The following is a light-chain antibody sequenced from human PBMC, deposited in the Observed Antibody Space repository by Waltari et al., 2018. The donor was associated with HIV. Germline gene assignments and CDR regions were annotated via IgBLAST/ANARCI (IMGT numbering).Light chain of an antibody. CDR2: EDN. Sequence: FVMTQPHPVSESPGKKVTISCTRNSGNIAPNYVNWYQQRPGSSPTTVIYEDNQRPSGVPDRFSGSIDSSSNSAALTISGLETDDEADYYCQSYDNNDVIFGGGTRLTVL. CDR3: QSYDNNDVI. J-gene: IGLJ2*01. V-gene: IGLV6-57*01. CDR1: SGNIAPNY.